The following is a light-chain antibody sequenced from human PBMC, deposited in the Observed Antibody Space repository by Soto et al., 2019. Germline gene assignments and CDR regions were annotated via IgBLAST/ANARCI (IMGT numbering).Light chain of an antibody. CDR2: GAS. J-gene: IGKJ2*01. CDR1: QSVSNNY. V-gene: IGKV3-20*01. CDR3: QLYGISPLIFT. Sequence: EIVLVQSPGTLSLSPGERATLSCRASQSVSNNYLAWYQQKPGQAPRLLIYGASSRATGVPDRFSGSGTGTDFSGIITRLQTEAFAVCYCQLYGISPLIFTFGQVTKVGVK.